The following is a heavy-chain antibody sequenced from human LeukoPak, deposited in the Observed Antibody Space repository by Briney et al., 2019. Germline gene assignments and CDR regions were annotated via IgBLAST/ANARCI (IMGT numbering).Heavy chain of an antibody. CDR1: GYSISSGYY. CDR2: INQSGST. D-gene: IGHD3-3*02. CDR3: ARGRAFFD. V-gene: IGHV4-38-2*02. J-gene: IGHJ4*02. Sequence: SETLSLTCTVSGYSISSGYYWGWIRQPPGKGLEWIGEINQSGSTNYNPSLKSRVTISFDTSKNQFSLKLSSVTAADTAVYYCARGRAFFDWGQGILVTVSS.